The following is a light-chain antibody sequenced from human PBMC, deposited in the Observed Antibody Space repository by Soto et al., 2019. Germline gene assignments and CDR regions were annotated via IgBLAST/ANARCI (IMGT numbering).Light chain of an antibody. Sequence: QTVVTQPPSASGTPGQTVTISSSGSSSNIGTNYVSWYQQLPGTAPKLLIYGNNQRPSGVPDRFSGSRSGTSASLAISELRSEDEADYYCAAWDDSLSGVVFGGGTKLTVL. V-gene: IGLV1-47*01. J-gene: IGLJ3*02. CDR3: AAWDDSLSGVV. CDR1: SSNIGTNY. CDR2: GNN.